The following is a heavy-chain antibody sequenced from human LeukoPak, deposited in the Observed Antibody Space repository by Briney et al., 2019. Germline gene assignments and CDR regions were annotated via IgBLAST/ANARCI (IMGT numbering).Heavy chain of an antibody. D-gene: IGHD6-13*01. Sequence: SETLSLTCAVSNFSISSGYYWGWIRQPPGRGLEWIGSIYHSGNTYYNPSLKSRGTISIDTPKNQFSLKLTSVTAADTAVYYCARVWVGYVAAAGYWGQGTLVTVSS. CDR2: IYHSGNT. CDR3: ARVWVGYVAAAGY. J-gene: IGHJ4*02. V-gene: IGHV4-38-2*01. CDR1: NFSISSGYY.